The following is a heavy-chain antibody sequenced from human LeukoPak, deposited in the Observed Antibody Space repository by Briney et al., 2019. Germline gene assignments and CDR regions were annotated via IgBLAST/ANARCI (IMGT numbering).Heavy chain of an antibody. CDR1: GFTFDDYA. J-gene: IGHJ3*02. D-gene: IGHD5-12*01. CDR3: AKGIVATIHGDAFDI. CDR2: ISWNSGSI. Sequence: SLRLSCAASGFTFDDYAMHWVRQAPGKGLEWVSGISWNSGSIGYADSVKGRFTISRDNAKNSLYLQMNSLRAEDMALYYCAKGIVATIHGDAFDIWGQGTMVTVSS. V-gene: IGHV3-9*03.